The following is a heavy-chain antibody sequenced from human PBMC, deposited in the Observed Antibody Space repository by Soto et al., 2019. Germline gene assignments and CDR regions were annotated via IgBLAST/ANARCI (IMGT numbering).Heavy chain of an antibody. D-gene: IGHD7-27*01. J-gene: IGHJ4*02. CDR3: TRGPSGDKVDF. Sequence: QVQLQESGPGLVKPSQTLSLTCTVSGGSVSSADWNWSWIRQSPGKGLEWIGHIYEGGRTYSNPSLMRRATMSFATSKDLFSLNLRSVTAADTAVYDCTRGPSGDKVDFWGQGLLVTVSS. V-gene: IGHV4-30-4*08. CDR2: IYEGGRT. CDR1: GGSVSSADWN.